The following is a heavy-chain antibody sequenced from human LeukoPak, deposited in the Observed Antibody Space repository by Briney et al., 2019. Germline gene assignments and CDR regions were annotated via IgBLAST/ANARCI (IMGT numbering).Heavy chain of an antibody. D-gene: IGHD5-24*01. J-gene: IGHJ4*02. V-gene: IGHV4-39*07. CDR3: ARGPRRGRDGLY. CDR1: GGSISSSSYY. CDR2: IYYSGST. Sequence: PSETLSLTCTVSGGSISSSSYYWGWIRQPPGKGLEWIGSIYYSGSTYYNPSLKSRVTISVDTSKNQFSLKLSSVTAADTAVYYCARGPRRGRDGLYWGQGTLVTVSS.